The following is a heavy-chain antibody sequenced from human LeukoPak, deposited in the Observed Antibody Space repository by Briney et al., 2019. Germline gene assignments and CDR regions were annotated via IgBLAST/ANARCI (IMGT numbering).Heavy chain of an antibody. CDR3: VRRNLFDY. Sequence: GGSLRLSCAVSRFTFRSYWMSWLRQAPGKGLECVASISQDGTKQYYVDSVRGRFTISRDDAKNSVYLQMNNLRVQDTAVYYCVRRNLFDYWGQGTLVTVSS. J-gene: IGHJ4*02. CDR1: RFTFRSYW. V-gene: IGHV3-7*03. CDR2: ISQDGTKQ.